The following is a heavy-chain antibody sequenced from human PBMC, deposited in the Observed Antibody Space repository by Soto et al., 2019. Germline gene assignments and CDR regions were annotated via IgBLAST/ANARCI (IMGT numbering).Heavy chain of an antibody. Sequence: QLQLLESGPGLVKASETLSLTCSVSGGSISTSRSYWAWIRQPPGKGMGWLANIFYSGSTFYNPSLASRVSVSGDTSKNEFSLKLRSVTAADTAVYYCERQPTTGDTDLWFDPWGQGTLVTVSS. V-gene: IGHV4-39*01. J-gene: IGHJ5*02. CDR1: GGSISTSRSY. D-gene: IGHD2-21*01. CDR2: IFYSGST. CDR3: ERQPTTGDTDLWFDP.